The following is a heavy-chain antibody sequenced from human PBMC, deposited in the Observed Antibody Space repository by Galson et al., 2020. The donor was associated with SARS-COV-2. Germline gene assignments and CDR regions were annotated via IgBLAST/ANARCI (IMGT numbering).Heavy chain of an antibody. Sequence: SETLSLTCTVSGGSISSGDYYWSWIRQHPEKGLEWIGYIYFRGSTYYNPSLKSRVTILVDTSKNQFSLNLSSVTAADTAVYYCARFLGGWGSYYADYWGQGTLVTVSS. D-gene: IGHD3-10*01. CDR2: IYFRGST. J-gene: IGHJ4*02. CDR1: GGSISSGDYY. V-gene: IGHV4-31*03. CDR3: ARFLGGWGSYYADY.